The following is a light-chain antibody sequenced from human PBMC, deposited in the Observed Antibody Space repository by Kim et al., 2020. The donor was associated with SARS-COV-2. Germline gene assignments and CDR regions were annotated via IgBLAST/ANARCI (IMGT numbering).Light chain of an antibody. Sequence: APGKTARIIWGGKDIGKKSVLGDQARRGQARVMVSYYITDRPSGLRERVSGSNSGNTATLTISGVEAGDEADYYCQVWDRSSDYVFFGGGTQLTVL. J-gene: IGLJ2*01. CDR2: YIT. CDR1: DIGKKS. V-gene: IGLV3-21*04. CDR3: QVWDRSSDYVF.